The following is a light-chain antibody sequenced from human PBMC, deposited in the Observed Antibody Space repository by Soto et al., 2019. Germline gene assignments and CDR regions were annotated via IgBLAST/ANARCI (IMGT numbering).Light chain of an antibody. CDR2: AAS. V-gene: IGKV1D-16*01. Sequence: DIQMTQSPSSLSASVGDRVTITCRASQGVSSWLAWYQQKPEQAPKSLIYAASSLQGGVPSRFSGSGSGPNFTLTITSLQPEDSAIYYCQQYDSHPYTFGQGTKLEIK. CDR1: QGVSSW. CDR3: QQYDSHPYT. J-gene: IGKJ2*01.